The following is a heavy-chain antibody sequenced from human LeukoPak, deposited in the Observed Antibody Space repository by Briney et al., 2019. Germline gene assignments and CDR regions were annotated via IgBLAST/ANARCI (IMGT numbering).Heavy chain of an antibody. CDR2: IGSRGTST. D-gene: IGHD3-9*01. Sequence: GGSLRLSCAASGFTFSSYAMSWVRQAPGKGLEWVSAIGSRGTSTYYADSVKGRFTISRDNSKNTLYLQMNSLRTDDTAVYCCARILTGYFGPLKYWGLGTLVTVSS. J-gene: IGHJ4*02. V-gene: IGHV3-23*01. CDR1: GFTFSSYA. CDR3: ARILTGYFGPLKY.